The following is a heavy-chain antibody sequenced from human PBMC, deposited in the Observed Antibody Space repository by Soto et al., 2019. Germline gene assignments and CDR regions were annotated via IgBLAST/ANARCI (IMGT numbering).Heavy chain of an antibody. D-gene: IGHD2-2*01. CDR1: GFTFSSYW. CDR2: IKGDGSEK. V-gene: IGHV3-7*01. Sequence: EVQLVESGGGLVQPGGSLRLSCAASGFTFSSYWMNWVRQAPGKGLEWVANIKGDGSEKYFVDSVKGRFTISRDNAKNSLYLQMNSLGAEDTAVYYCARDLGRTAAGYYYYYAKDVWGQGTTVTVSS. J-gene: IGHJ6*02. CDR3: ARDLGRTAAGYYYYYAKDV.